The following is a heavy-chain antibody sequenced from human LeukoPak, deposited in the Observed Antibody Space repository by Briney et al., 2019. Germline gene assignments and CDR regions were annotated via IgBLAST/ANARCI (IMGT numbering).Heavy chain of an antibody. Sequence: PSETLSLTCTVSGDSISSYYWSWIRQPPGKGLEYIGYIYYSGSTNYNPSFKSRVTISVDTSKNQFSLKLSSVTAADTAVYYCARRRDIGWFDPWGQGTLVTVSS. V-gene: IGHV4-59*08. CDR3: ARRRDIGWFDP. J-gene: IGHJ5*02. D-gene: IGHD2-15*01. CDR1: GDSISSYY. CDR2: IYYSGST.